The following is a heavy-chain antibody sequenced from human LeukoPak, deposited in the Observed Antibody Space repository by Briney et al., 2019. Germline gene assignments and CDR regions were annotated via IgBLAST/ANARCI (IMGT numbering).Heavy chain of an antibody. J-gene: IGHJ4*02. V-gene: IGHV1-69*04. CDR3: ARDWRTTVTFDY. Sequence: SVKVSCTASGGTFSSYAISWVRQAPGQGLEWMGRIIPILGIANYAQKFQGRVTITADKSTSTAYMELSSLRSEDTAVYYCARDWRTTVTFDYWGQGTLVTVSS. CDR2: IIPILGIA. D-gene: IGHD4-17*01. CDR1: GGTFSSYA.